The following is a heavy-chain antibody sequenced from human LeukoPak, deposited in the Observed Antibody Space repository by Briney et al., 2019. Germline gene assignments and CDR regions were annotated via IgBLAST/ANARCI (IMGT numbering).Heavy chain of an antibody. Sequence: ASVKVSCKTSGYTFTRHYIHWVRQAPGQGLEWMGWINPNTGGTFYAQKFQGSVILTRDTSINTAYMELSRLRSDDTAIYYCARILSSEWYSPFDFWGQGTLVTVPS. D-gene: IGHD6-19*01. CDR1: GYTFTRHY. J-gene: IGHJ4*02. CDR2: INPNTGGT. V-gene: IGHV1-2*02. CDR3: ARILSSEWYSPFDF.